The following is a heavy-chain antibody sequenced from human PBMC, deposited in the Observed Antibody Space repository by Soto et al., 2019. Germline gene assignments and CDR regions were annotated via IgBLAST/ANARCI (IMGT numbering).Heavy chain of an antibody. V-gene: IGHV3-15*07. J-gene: IGHJ3*02. Sequence: EVQLVESGGGLVKPGGSLRLSCAASGFTFSNAWMNWVRQAPGKGLEWVGRIKSKTDGGTTDYAAPVKGRFTISRDDSKNTLYLQMNSLNTEDTAVYYCTTDSISGYAFDIWGQGTMVTVSS. D-gene: IGHD4-4*01. CDR3: TTDSISGYAFDI. CDR1: GFTFSNAW. CDR2: IKSKTDGGTT.